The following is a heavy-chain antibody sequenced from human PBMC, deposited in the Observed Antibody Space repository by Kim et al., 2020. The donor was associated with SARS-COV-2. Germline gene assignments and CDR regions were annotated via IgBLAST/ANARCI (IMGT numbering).Heavy chain of an antibody. CDR1: GYSISSGYY. Sequence: SETLSLTCTVSGYSISSGYYWGWIRQPPGKGLEWIGSIYHSGSTYYNPSLKSRVTISVDTSKNQFSLKLSSVTAADTAVYYCARDLMLGAAAGYDYYYG. V-gene: IGHV4-38-2*02. J-gene: IGHJ6*01. D-gene: IGHD6-13*01. CDR2: IYHSGST. CDR3: ARDLMLGAAAGYDYYYG.